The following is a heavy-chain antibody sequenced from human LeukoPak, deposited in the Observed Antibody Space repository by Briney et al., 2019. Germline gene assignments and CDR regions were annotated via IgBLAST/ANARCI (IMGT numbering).Heavy chain of an antibody. CDR3: AKERLELRSLDY. CDR1: GFTFSSYG. D-gene: IGHD1-7*01. Sequence: GGSLRLSCAASGFTFSSYGMLWVREAPGEGRVGVAVIWYNGSNQYYADSVKGQFTISRDNSKNTLYLQLNSLRAEDTAVYYCAKERLELRSLDYWGQGTLVTVSS. V-gene: IGHV3-33*06. J-gene: IGHJ4*02. CDR2: IWYNGSNQ.